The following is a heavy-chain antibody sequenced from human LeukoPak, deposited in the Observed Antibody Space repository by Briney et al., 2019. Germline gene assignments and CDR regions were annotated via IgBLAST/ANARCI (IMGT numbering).Heavy chain of an antibody. D-gene: IGHD3-16*01. CDR3: GRVGATRGRFEK. J-gene: IGHJ4*02. Sequence: GGSLRLSCAASGFPFNVQTMSWVRQAPGKGLDWVASMREDGTEIHYVDSVEGRFTISRDNPKNSLYLQMNSLRAEDTAVYYCGRVGATRGRFEKWGRGTVVTASS. CDR1: GFPFNVQT. CDR2: MREDGTEI. V-gene: IGHV3-7*01.